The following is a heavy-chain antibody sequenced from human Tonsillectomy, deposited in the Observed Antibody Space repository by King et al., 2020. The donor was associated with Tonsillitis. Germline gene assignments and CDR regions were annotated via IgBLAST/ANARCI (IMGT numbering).Heavy chain of an antibody. CDR2: INSDGSST. CDR1: GFTFSSYW. Sequence: VQLVESGGGLVQPGGSLRLSCAASGFTFSSYWMHWVRQAPGKGLVWVSRINSDGSSTSYADSVKGRFTISRDNAKNTLYLQMNSLRAEDTAVYYCAKEWRRITIFGYYGMDVWGQGTTVTVSS. D-gene: IGHD3-3*01. CDR3: AKEWRRITIFGYYGMDV. J-gene: IGHJ6*02. V-gene: IGHV3-74*01.